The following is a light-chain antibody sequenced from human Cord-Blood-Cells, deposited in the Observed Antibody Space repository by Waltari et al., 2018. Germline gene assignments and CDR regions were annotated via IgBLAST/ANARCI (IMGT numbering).Light chain of an antibody. CDR1: RRDVGGFNY. V-gene: IGLV2-14*01. CDR3: SSYTSSSTLV. J-gene: IGLJ2*01. Sequence: QSALTQPASVSGSPGPSITIPCTGTRRDVGGFNYVPWYQPHPGKAPKLMIYDASNRPSGVSNRFSGSKSGNTASLTISGLQAEDEADYYCSSYTSSSTLVFGGGTKLTVL. CDR2: DAS.